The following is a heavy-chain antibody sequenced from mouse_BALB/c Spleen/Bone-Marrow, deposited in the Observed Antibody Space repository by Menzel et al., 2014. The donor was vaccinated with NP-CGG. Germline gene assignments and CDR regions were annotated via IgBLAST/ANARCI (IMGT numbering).Heavy chain of an antibody. CDR3: AREYYDNSFAY. CDR2: TAPGSDNT. CDR1: GYTFTNYW. Sequence: DLVKPGAPVKLSCKASGYTFTNYWINWIKQRPGQGLEWIGRTAPGSDNTYYNEMFKGKATLTVDTSSSTAYMQLSSQSSEDSAVYFCAREYYDNSFAYWGQGTLVTVSA. D-gene: IGHD2-1*01. J-gene: IGHJ3*01. V-gene: IGHV1S41*01.